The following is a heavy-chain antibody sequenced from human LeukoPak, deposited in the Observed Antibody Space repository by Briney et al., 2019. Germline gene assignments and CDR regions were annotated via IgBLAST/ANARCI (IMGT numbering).Heavy chain of an antibody. CDR2: ISGSSIYI. Sequence: GGSLRLSCAASGFTFSGYSLNWVRQAPGKGLEWVSSISGSSIYIYYADSVKGRFTISRDNANKSLYLQMNSLRAEDTAVYYCARDSGIYYGFDAFDIWGQGTMVTVSS. J-gene: IGHJ3*02. V-gene: IGHV3-21*01. CDR3: ARDSGIYYGFDAFDI. CDR1: GFTFSGYS. D-gene: IGHD1-26*01.